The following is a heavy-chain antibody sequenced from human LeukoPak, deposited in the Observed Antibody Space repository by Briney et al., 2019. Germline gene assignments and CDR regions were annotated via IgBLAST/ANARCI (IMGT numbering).Heavy chain of an antibody. CDR3: ASGEVVVPADTDITRGGLDV. Sequence: SETVSLTCAVYGGSFSGYYWSWNRQPPGKGLEWLGEISHSGSTNYNPSLKSRVTISVDTSKNQFSLKLSSVTAADTAVYYCASGEVVVPADTDITRGGLDVGGRETGDTVSS. V-gene: IGHV4-34*01. J-gene: IGHJ6*02. CDR2: ISHSGST. CDR1: GGSFSGYY. D-gene: IGHD2-2*01.